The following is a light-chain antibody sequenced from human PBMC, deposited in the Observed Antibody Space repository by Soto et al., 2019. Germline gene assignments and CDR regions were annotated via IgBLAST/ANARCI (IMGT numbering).Light chain of an antibody. V-gene: IGKV1-5*01. CDR1: ESIDNW. J-gene: IGKJ1*01. CDR2: AAS. Sequence: DIQITPSPSTLSASVGDTVTLTCRASESIDNWLAWYQQKPGKAPKLLIFAASTLIRGVPSRFSGRGSGTEFTLTISSLQVDDYATFYCQQYHTDWTFGQGTKVDI. CDR3: QQYHTDWT.